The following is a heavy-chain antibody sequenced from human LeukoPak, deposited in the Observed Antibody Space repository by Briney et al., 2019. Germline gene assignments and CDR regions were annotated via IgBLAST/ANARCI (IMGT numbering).Heavy chain of an antibody. Sequence: GGSLRLSCAASGFTFSSSAMSWVRQAPGKGLEWVSAISNNGGYTYYADSVQGRFTISKDNSKSTLCLQMNSLRAEDTAVYYCAKQLGYCSDGSCYFPYWGQGTLVTVSS. CDR3: AKQLGYCSDGSCYFPY. CDR1: GFTFSSSA. J-gene: IGHJ4*02. CDR2: ISNNGGYT. D-gene: IGHD2-15*01. V-gene: IGHV3-23*01.